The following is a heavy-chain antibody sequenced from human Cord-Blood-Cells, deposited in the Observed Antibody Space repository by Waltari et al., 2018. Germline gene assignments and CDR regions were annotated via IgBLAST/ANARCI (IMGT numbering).Heavy chain of an antibody. D-gene: IGHD4-17*01. CDR2: INPNSGGT. CDR3: AISSLGTTDDAFDI. Sequence: QVQLVQSGAEVKKPGASVKVSCKASGYTFTGYYMHWVRQAPGQGLEWMGRINPNSGGTNYAQKLQGRVTMTRDTSISTAYMELSRLRSDDTAVYYCAISSLGTTDDAFDIWGQGTMVTVSS. J-gene: IGHJ3*02. CDR1: GYTFTGYY. V-gene: IGHV1-2*06.